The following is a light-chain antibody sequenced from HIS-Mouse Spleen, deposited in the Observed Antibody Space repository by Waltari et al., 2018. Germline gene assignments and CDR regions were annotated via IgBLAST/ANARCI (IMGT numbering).Light chain of an antibody. CDR3: KQRSNWPL. CDR1: QSVSSY. J-gene: IGKJ2*01. Sequence: EIVLTQSPATLSLSPGGTATLSCRASQSVSSYLAWYQQKPGQAPRLLIYDASNRATGIPARFSGSGSGTDFTLTISSLEPEDFAVYYCKQRSNWPLFGQGTKLEIK. V-gene: IGKV3-11*01. CDR2: DAS.